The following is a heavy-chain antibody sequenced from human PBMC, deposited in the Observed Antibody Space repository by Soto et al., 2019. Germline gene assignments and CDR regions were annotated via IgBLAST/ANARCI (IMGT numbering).Heavy chain of an antibody. V-gene: IGHV3-7*01. CDR1: GFTFSSYW. CDR2: TKQDGSEK. CDR3: ARVIGYYDSSGYPFGY. D-gene: IGHD3-22*01. J-gene: IGHJ4*02. Sequence: GGSRRLSCAASGFTFSSYWMSWVRQAPGKGLEWVANTKQDGSEKYYVDSVKGRFTISRDNAKNSLYLQLNSLRAEDTAVYYCARVIGYYDSSGYPFGYWGQGTLVTVPS.